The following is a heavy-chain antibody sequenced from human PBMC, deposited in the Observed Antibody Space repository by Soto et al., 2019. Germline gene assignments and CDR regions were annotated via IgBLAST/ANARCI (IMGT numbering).Heavy chain of an antibody. V-gene: IGHV3-23*01. CDR2: ITNTGITT. J-gene: IGHJ4*02. CDR3: AKGFDYGDTKHIDH. D-gene: IGHD4-17*01. CDR1: GFDFSTHA. Sequence: GGSLRLSCAASGFDFSTHALTWVRQAPGKGLEWLSSITNTGITTHSADSVKGRFTISRENSRNTLHLQLNNLRVDDTAVYYCAKGFDYGDTKHIDHWRQRTLVTVSS.